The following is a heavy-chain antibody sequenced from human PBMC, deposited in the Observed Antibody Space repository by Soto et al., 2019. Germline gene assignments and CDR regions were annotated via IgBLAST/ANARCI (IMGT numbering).Heavy chain of an antibody. CDR1: VYTFTKYY. CDR2: INPNTGGT. V-gene: IGHV1-2*06. J-gene: IGHJ5*01. D-gene: IGHD2-21*02. Sequence: XSVKVSCKGSVYTFTKYYVLWVRQAPGQGLEWVGRINPNTGGTNYAQKFQDRVTMTRDTSITTAYMELSRLRSDDTAVYYCARQLAYCGGDCYTEPIDSWGHGTQVTVSS. CDR3: ARQLAYCGGDCYTEPIDS.